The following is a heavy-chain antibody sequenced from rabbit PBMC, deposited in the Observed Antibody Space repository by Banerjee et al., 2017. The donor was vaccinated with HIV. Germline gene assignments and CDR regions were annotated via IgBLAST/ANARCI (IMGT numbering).Heavy chain of an antibody. CDR1: GFSFSNGYG. CDR2: IYNGDGST. J-gene: IGHJ4*01. Sequence: QEQLEESGGDLVKPEGSLTLTCTASGFSFSNGYGMCWVRQAPGKGLEWIGCIYNGDGSTYYASWVNGRFSISRSTSLNTVDLKMTSLTAADTATYFCARDLAGVIGWNFNLWGQGTLVTVS. D-gene: IGHD4-1*01. V-gene: IGHV1S47*01. CDR3: ARDLAGVIGWNFNL.